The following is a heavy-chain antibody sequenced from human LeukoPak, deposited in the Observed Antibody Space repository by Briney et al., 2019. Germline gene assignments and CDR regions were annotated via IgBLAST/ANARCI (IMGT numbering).Heavy chain of an antibody. CDR2: FDPEDGEK. Sequence: AASVKVSCKVSGYSLTELSIHLGRQAPGKGLELMGVFDPEDGEKIYAQKFQGRATMTEHPSTDTAYMELSSLRSEDTAVYYCAADSEAKDGIDIWGQGTMVIVST. CDR3: AADSEAKDGIDI. J-gene: IGHJ3*02. CDR1: GYSLTELS. V-gene: IGHV1-24*01.